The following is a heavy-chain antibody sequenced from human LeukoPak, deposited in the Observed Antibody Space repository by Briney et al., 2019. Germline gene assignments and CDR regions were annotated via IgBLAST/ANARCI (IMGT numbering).Heavy chain of an antibody. J-gene: IGHJ4*02. CDR2: INPNSGGT. CDR1: GYTLTGYY. CDR3: ARDWSLDTSGPFAY. D-gene: IGHD3-22*01. V-gene: IGHV1-2*02. Sequence: ASVKVSCKASGYTLTGYYIHWVRQAPGQGLEWMGWINPNSGGTNYAQKFQGRVTMTRDTSISTAYMELSRLRSDDTAVYYCARDWSLDTSGPFAYWGQGTLVTVSS.